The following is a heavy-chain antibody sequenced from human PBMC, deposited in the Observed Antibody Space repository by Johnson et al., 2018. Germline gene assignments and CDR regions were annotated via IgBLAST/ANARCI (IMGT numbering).Heavy chain of an antibody. CDR1: GFTFSSYN. CDR3: ARDQGYSGYDYYYYYYGMDV. Sequence: VQLVQSGGGLVQPGGSLRLSCAASGFTFSSYNMNWVRQAPGKGLEWVSYIRSSSSTIYYAESVKGRFTISRDNAKNSLYLQMNSLRAEDTEVYYCARDQGYSGYDYYYYYYGMDVWGQGTTVTVSS. D-gene: IGHD5-12*01. J-gene: IGHJ6*02. V-gene: IGHV3-48*01. CDR2: IRSSSSTI.